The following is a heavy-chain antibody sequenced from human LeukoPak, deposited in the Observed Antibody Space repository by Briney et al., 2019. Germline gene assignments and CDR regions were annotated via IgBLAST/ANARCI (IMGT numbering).Heavy chain of an antibody. CDR1: GFTFSSYG. V-gene: IGHV3-30*02. Sequence: GGSLRLSCAASGFTFSSYGMHWVRQAPGKGLEWVAFIRYDGSNKYYADSVKGRFTISRDNSKNTLYLQMNSLRAEDTAVYYCATITIFGVVISYWGQGTLVPVSS. CDR2: IRYDGSNK. D-gene: IGHD3-3*01. J-gene: IGHJ4*02. CDR3: ATITIFGVVISY.